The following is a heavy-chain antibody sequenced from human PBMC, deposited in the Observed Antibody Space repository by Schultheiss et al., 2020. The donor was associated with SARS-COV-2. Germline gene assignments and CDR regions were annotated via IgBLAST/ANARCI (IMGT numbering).Heavy chain of an antibody. CDR1: GFTFSRYG. CDR2: IKSKTDGGTT. V-gene: IGHV3-15*07. CDR3: TTGDYYDSSGDAFDI. Sequence: GGSLRLSCAASGFTFSRYGMHWVRQAPGKGLEWVGRIKSKTDGGTTDYAAPVKGRVTISRDDSKNTLYLQMNSLKTEDTAVYYCTTGDYYDSSGDAFDIWGQGTMVTVAS. J-gene: IGHJ3*02. D-gene: IGHD3-22*01.